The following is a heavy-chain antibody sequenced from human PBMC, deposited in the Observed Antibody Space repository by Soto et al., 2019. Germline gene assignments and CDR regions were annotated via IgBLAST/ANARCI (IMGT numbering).Heavy chain of an antibody. J-gene: IGHJ4*01. Sequence: PWGSLRLSCAASGFTFDSYAMSWVRQAPGKGLEWVSAISGSGGSTKYADSVKGRFTISRDNSKNTLYLQMNSLRAEDTAVYYCAKVPGYQLVYDYYDSSGAFYFDQWGQGTLVTVYS. V-gene: IGHV3-23*01. CDR2: ISGSGGST. CDR3: AKVPGYQLVYDYYDSSGAFYFDQ. CDR1: GFTFDSYA. D-gene: IGHD3-22*01.